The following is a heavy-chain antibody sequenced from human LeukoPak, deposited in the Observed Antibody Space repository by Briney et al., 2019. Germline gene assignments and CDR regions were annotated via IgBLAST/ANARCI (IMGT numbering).Heavy chain of an antibody. J-gene: IGHJ3*02. CDR2: ISGSGGST. Sequence: GESLKISCKGSGYSFTSYWIGWVRQAPGKGLEWVSAISGSGGSTYYADSVKGRFTISRDNSKNTLYLQMNSLKTEDTAVYYCTRRYNYDSSGYYYVRDAFDIWGQGTMVTVSS. D-gene: IGHD3-22*01. CDR1: GYSFTSYW. V-gene: IGHV3-23*01. CDR3: TRRYNYDSSGYYYVRDAFDI.